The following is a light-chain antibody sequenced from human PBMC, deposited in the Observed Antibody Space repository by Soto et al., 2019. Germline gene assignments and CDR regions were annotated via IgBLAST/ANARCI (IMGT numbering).Light chain of an antibody. Sequence: IQLTQSPSSLSASVGDRVTNTCRASQGITSKLAWYQQKPGKAPRLLIYAASTLQSGVPSRFSGSGSGTDFTLTISSLQPEDFATYYSQQFKISSLTLGGGTQVEIK. J-gene: IGKJ4*01. CDR2: AAS. V-gene: IGKV1-9*01. CDR1: QGITSK. CDR3: QQFKISSLT.